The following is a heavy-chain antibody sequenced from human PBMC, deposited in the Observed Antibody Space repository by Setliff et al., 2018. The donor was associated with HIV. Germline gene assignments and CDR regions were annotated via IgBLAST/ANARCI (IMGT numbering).Heavy chain of an antibody. D-gene: IGHD6-6*01. CDR2: IFHSGDT. Sequence: SETLSLTCSVSGVSVGSGDYYWHWIRQHPEKALAWIGYIFHSGDTYYNPSLKSRISMAVDTSKNQFSLELTSLTAADTAVYYCATRPRIAARPFDYWGQGMLVTVSS. V-gene: IGHV4-31*03. CDR3: ATRPRIAARPFDY. J-gene: IGHJ4*02. CDR1: GVSVGSGDYY.